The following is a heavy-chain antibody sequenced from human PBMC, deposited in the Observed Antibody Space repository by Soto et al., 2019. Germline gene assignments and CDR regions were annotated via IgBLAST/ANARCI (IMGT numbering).Heavy chain of an antibody. V-gene: IGHV1-69*06. Sequence: GASVKVSFKASGGTFSSYAISWVPQAPGQGLEWMGRIIPIFATANYAQKFQGRVTITADKSTSTAYKEVSSLRSEGTAVYYCARRRDTMMVDSNWFDPWGQGTLVTVS. J-gene: IGHJ5*02. D-gene: IGHD3-22*01. CDR3: ARRRDTMMVDSNWFDP. CDR1: GGTFSSYA. CDR2: IIPIFATA.